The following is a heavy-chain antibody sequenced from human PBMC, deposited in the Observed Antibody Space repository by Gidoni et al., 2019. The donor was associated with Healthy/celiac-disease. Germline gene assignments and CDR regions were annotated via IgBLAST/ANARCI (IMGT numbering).Heavy chain of an antibody. D-gene: IGHD2-2*01. CDR1: GGSISSGYYY. J-gene: IGHJ5*02. CDR3: ARAEDIVVVPAARFDP. Sequence: QVQLQESGPGLVKPSQTLSLTCTVSGGSISSGYYYWSWIRQPPGKGLEWIGYIYYSGSTYYNPSLKSRVTISVDTSKNQFSLKLSSVTAADTAVYYCARAEDIVVVPAARFDPWGQGTLVTVSS. V-gene: IGHV4-30-4*01. CDR2: IYYSGST.